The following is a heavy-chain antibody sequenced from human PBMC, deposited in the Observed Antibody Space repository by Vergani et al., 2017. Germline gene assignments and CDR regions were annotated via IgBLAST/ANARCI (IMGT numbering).Heavy chain of an antibody. Sequence: QVQLVQSGAEVKKPGSSVKVSCKASGDTFSSYAISWVRQAPGQGLEWMGRIIPNHGIANYAQKFQGRVTITADKSTSTAYMELSSLRSEDTAVYYCAMCSGGGEGDPWGQGTLVTVSS. D-gene: IGHD2-15*01. J-gene: IGHJ5*02. CDR2: IIPNHGIA. CDR1: GDTFSSYA. V-gene: IGHV1-69*04. CDR3: AMCSGGGEGDP.